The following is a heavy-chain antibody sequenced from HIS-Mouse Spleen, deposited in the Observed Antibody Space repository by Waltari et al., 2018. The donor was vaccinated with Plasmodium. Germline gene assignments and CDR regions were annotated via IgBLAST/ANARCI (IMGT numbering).Heavy chain of an antibody. J-gene: IGHJ4*02. CDR1: GVPISSYY. Sequence: QVQLLASGPGLVQPSETLSPTCPVTGVPISSYYWCWIRQPPGKGMEWIGYIYYSGSTNHNPSLKSRVTISVDKSKNQFSLKLSSVTAADTAVYYCARGGYSSSSYYFDYWGQGTVVTVSS. CDR3: ARGGYSSSSYYFDY. D-gene: IGHD6-6*01. CDR2: IYYSGST. V-gene: IGHV4-59*01.